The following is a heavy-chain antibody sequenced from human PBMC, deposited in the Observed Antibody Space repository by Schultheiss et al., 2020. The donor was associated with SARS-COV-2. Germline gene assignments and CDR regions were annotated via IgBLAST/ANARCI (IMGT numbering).Heavy chain of an antibody. J-gene: IGHJ5*02. Sequence: SGPTLVKPTQTLTLTCTFSGFSLSTSGVGVGWIRQPPGKALEWLALIYWDDDKRYSPSLTSRLTITKDTSKNQVVLTMTNMDPVDTATYYCARAPLTIFGVVEWFDPWGQGTLVTVSS. D-gene: IGHD3-3*01. CDR1: GFSLSTSGVG. CDR3: ARAPLTIFGVVEWFDP. V-gene: IGHV2-5*02. CDR2: IYWDDDK.